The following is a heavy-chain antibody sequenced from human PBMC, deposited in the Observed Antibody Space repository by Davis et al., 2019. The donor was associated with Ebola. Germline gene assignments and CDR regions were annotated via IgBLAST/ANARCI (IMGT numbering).Heavy chain of an antibody. CDR3: AKDRGTVVAANYYYGMDV. Sequence: GESLKISCAASGFTFSSYGMHWVRQAPGKGLEWVAVIWYDGSNKYYADSVKGRFTISRDNSKNTLYLQMNSLRAEDTAVYYCAKDRGTVVAANYYYGMDVWGQGTTVTVSS. J-gene: IGHJ6*02. CDR1: GFTFSSYG. D-gene: IGHD2-15*01. CDR2: IWYDGSNK. V-gene: IGHV3-30*02.